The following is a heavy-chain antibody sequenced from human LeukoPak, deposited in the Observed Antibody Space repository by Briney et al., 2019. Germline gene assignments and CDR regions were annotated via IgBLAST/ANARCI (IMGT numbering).Heavy chain of an antibody. CDR2: IYYSGST. J-gene: IGHJ4*02. CDR1: GGSISGYY. V-gene: IGHV4-59*01. Sequence: SETLSLTCTVSGGSISGYYWTWIRQPPGKGLEWIGYIYYSGSTNYNPSLKSRVTISLDTSKNQFSLNLSSVTAADSAVYYCARSLNGGYLNYWGQGTLVTVSS. D-gene: IGHD4-23*01. CDR3: ARSLNGGYLNY.